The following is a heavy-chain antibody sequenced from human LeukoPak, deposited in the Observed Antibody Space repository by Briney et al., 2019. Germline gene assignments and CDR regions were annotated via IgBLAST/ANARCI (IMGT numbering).Heavy chain of an antibody. CDR1: GYSFTSYW. D-gene: IGHD3-22*01. CDR3: ARRGLNYYDSSGYYQNGVDY. V-gene: IGHV5-51*01. Sequence: GESLKISCKGSGYSFTSYWIGWVRQMPGKGLECMGIIYPGDSDTRYSPSFQGQVTISAAKSISTAYLQWSSLKASDTAMYYCARRGLNYYDSSGYYQNGVDYWGQGTLVTVSS. J-gene: IGHJ4*02. CDR2: IYPGDSDT.